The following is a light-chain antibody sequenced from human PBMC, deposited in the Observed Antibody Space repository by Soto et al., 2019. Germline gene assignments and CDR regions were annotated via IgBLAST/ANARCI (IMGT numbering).Light chain of an antibody. CDR2: GAS. J-gene: IGKJ2*01. Sequence: EIVMTQSPATLSVSPGERATLSCRASQSVSSNLAWYQQKPGQAPRLLFYGASTRATGIPARFSGSGSGTEFTLTISSLQSEDFAVYYCQQYDNWPPYTFGHGTMLQIK. V-gene: IGKV3-15*01. CDR3: QQYDNWPPYT. CDR1: QSVSSN.